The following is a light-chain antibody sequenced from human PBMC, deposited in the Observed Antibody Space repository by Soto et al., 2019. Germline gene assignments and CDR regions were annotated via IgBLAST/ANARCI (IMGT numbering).Light chain of an antibody. CDR3: QQSYSTPWT. J-gene: IGKJ1*01. Sequence: DIQMTQSPSSLSASVGDRVTITCRASQSISSYLNSYQQKPGKAPKLLIYAASSLQSGVPSRFSGSGSGTDFTLTISSLQPEDFATYYCQQSYSTPWTFGQGTKGEIK. V-gene: IGKV1-39*01. CDR1: QSISSY. CDR2: AAS.